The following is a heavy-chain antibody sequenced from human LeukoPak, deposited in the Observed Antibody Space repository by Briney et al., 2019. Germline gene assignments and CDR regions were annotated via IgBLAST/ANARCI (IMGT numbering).Heavy chain of an antibody. CDR3: ARGGTGYYDSSGYLGY. CDR1: GYTFTSYY. V-gene: IGHV1-46*01. CDR2: INPSGGCT. Sequence: SVKVSCKPSGYTFTSYYMLWVRQAPGHRLEWTGIINPSGGCTSYAQKFQGKVTMTRDTSTSTVYMELSSLRSEDTAVYYCARGGTGYYDSSGYLGYWGQGTLVTVSS. J-gene: IGHJ4*02. D-gene: IGHD3-22*01.